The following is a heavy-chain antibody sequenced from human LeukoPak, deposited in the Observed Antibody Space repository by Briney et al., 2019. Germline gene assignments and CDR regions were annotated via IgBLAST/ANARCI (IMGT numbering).Heavy chain of an antibody. CDR2: ISGSGHKI. CDR3: ARGAPRTD. CDR1: GFTFSSSE. Sequence: GGSLRLSCAASGFTFSSSEMNWVRQAPGKGLEWVSYISGSGHKIKYADSVKGRLSISRDNAEQSLYLQMNSLRAEDTAVYYCARGAPRTDWGQGTLVTVSS. V-gene: IGHV3-48*03. J-gene: IGHJ4*02.